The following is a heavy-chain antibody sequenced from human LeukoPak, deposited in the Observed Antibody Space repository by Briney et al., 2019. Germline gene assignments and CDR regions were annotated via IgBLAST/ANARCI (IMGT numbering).Heavy chain of an antibody. CDR3: ARDRYNWNGEDY. CDR2: INHSGST. Sequence: SETLSLTCAVYGGSFSGYYWNWIRQPPGKGLEWIGEINHSGSTNYNPSLKSRVTTSRDTSKNQFSLKLSSVTAADTAVYYCARDRYNWNGEDYWGPGTLVTVSS. J-gene: IGHJ4*02. D-gene: IGHD1-20*01. V-gene: IGHV4-34*01. CDR1: GGSFSGYY.